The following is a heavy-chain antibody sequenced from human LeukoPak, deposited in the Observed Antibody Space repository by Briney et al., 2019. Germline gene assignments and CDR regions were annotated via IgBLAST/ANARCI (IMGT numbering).Heavy chain of an antibody. CDR3: AKDCDWDWYFDF. J-gene: IGHJ2*01. Sequence: PGGSLRLSCAASGFNFSAYGLHWVRQAPGKGLEWVAVISSDGSHKYYVDSVKGRFSISRDNSKYTVFLQMNSLREDDTAMYYCAKDCDWDWYFDFWGRGTLVTVSS. D-gene: IGHD2-21*02. CDR2: ISSDGSHK. CDR1: GFNFSAYG. V-gene: IGHV3-30*18.